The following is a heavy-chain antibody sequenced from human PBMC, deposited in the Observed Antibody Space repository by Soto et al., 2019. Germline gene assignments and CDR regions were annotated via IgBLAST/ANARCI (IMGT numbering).Heavy chain of an antibody. V-gene: IGHV4-61*01. D-gene: IGHD6-13*01. CDR1: GGSVSSGSYY. J-gene: IGHJ5*02. Sequence: LSLTCTVSGGSVSSGSYYWSWIRQPPGKGLEWIGYIYYSGSTNYNPSLKSRVTISVDTSKNQFSLKLSSVTAADTAVYYCARGGYSNWFDPWGQGTLVTVSS. CDR2: IYYSGST. CDR3: ARGGYSNWFDP.